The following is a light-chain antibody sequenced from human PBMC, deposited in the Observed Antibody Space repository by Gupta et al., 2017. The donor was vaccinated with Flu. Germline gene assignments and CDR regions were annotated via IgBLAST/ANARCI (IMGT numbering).Light chain of an antibody. CDR3: QAWDGSSVV. V-gene: IGLV3-1*01. CDR2: QDT. Sequence: SYEMSQPPSLSVSPGQTARIFCSGDKLGDHFTSWYQQTAGQSPVLVIYQDTERPSGIPERFSGSNSGNTATLTISAAQATDEADFYCQAWDGSSVVFGGGTKLTVL. J-gene: IGLJ2*01. CDR1: KLGDHF.